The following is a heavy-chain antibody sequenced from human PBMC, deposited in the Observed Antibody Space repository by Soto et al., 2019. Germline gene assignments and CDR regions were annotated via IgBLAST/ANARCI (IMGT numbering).Heavy chain of an antibody. D-gene: IGHD5-18*01. V-gene: IGHV4-34*01. Sequence: PSETLSLTCAVYGGSFSGYYWTWIRQPPGTGLEWIGEINHSGSTNYNPSLKSRVTISVDTSKNQFSLKLTSVTAADTAVYYCARRSRLLYSYGYFLDYWGQGTLVTVSS. J-gene: IGHJ4*02. CDR3: ARRSRLLYSYGYFLDY. CDR2: INHSGST. CDR1: GGSFSGYY.